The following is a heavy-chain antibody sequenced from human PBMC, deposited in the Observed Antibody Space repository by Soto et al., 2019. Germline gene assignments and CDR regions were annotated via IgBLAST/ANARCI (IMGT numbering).Heavy chain of an antibody. Sequence: HVQLQQWGAGLLKPLETLSLTCAVYGGSFSGYYWSWIRQPPGKGLECIGEINHSGTTKYNPSLKSRVSVSVDPSKNQFSLRLSSVTAADTAVYYCASPSRVDSSGYYFDYWGQGTQVTVSS. CDR2: INHSGTT. CDR1: GGSFSGYY. V-gene: IGHV4-34*01. D-gene: IGHD3-22*01. CDR3: ASPSRVDSSGYYFDY. J-gene: IGHJ4*02.